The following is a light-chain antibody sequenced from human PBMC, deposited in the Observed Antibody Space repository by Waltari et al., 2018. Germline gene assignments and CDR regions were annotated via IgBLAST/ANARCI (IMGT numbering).Light chain of an antibody. CDR3: ISYRNSSTLWA. CDR1: SSYIGGYNY. Sequence: QSALTQPASVSGSPGQSITISCTGTSSYIGGYNYVSWYQQHPGKAPKLMISDVSKRPSGVSNRFSGSKSGNTASLTISGLQAEDEADYYCISYRNSSTLWAFGGGTKLTVL. CDR2: DVS. V-gene: IGLV2-14*03. J-gene: IGLJ3*02.